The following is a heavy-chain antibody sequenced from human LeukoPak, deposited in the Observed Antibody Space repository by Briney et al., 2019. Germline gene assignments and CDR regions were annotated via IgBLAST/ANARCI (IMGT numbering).Heavy chain of an antibody. CDR1: GYTLTELS. CDR3: ATGAFLAVAGIIGGSGYFDY. Sequence: GASVKVSCKVSGYTLTELSIHWVRQAPGKGLEWMGGSDPEDGETIYAQKFQGRVTMTEDTSTDTAYMELSSLRSEDTAVYYCATGAFLAVAGIIGGSGYFDYWGQGTMVTVSS. D-gene: IGHD6-19*01. J-gene: IGHJ4*02. CDR2: SDPEDGET. V-gene: IGHV1-24*01.